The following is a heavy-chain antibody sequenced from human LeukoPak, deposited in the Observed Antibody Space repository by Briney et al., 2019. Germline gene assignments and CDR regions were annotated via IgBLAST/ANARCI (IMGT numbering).Heavy chain of an antibody. D-gene: IGHD3-22*01. CDR3: ARGNTHRARLIYDSSGYYFPMGY. V-gene: IGHV1-69*06. J-gene: IGHJ4*02. Sequence: ASVKVSCKASGGTFSSYAISWVRQAPGQGLEWMGGIIPIFGTANYAQKFQGRVTITADKSTSTAYMELSSLRSEDTAVYYCARGNTHRARLIYDSSGYYFPMGYWGQGTLVTVSS. CDR2: IIPIFGTA. CDR1: GGTFSSYA.